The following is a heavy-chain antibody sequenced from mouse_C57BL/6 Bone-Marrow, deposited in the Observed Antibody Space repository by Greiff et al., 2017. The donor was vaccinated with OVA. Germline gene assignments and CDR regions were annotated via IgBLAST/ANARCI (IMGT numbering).Heavy chain of an antibody. CDR2: IYPGDGDT. J-gene: IGHJ2*01. CDR1: GYAFSSSW. V-gene: IGHV1-82*01. CDR3: ARGGTYYYGSTYYFDY. D-gene: IGHD1-1*01. Sequence: VQLQQSGPELVKPGASVKISCKASGYAFSSSWMNWVKQRPGKGLEWIGRIYPGDGDTNYNGKFKGKATLTADKSSSTAYMQLSSLTSEDSAVYFGARGGTYYYGSTYYFDYWGQGTTLTVSS.